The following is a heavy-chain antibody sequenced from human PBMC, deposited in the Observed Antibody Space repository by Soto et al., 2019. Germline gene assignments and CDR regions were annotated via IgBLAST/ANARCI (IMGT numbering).Heavy chain of an antibody. Sequence: SETLSLTCTVSGGSITSSSYYWGWIRQPPGKGLEWIGSIYYSGSTYYNPSLKSRVTISVDTSKNQFSLKLSSVTAADTAVYYCARVNPPYSSSWYIRRYFDYWGQGTLVTVSS. J-gene: IGHJ4*02. CDR3: ARVNPPYSSSWYIRRYFDY. V-gene: IGHV4-39*07. CDR2: IYYSGST. D-gene: IGHD6-13*01. CDR1: GGSITSSSYY.